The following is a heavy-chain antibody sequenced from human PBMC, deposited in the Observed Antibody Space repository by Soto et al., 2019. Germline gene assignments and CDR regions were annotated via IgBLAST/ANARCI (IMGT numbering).Heavy chain of an antibody. V-gene: IGHV1-2*02. CDR1: GHTFIDYY. CDR2: INPNSGST. J-gene: IGHJ6*02. Sequence: QVQLVQSGAEVKKPGASVKVSCKASGHTFIDYYLHWVRQAPGQGLEWMGWINPNSGSTNLALRFQGRVTMTRDTSVSTVYVELSGLRSDDTAVYYCAGGRYYYAMDVWGRGTTVTVSS. CDR3: AGGRYYYAMDV. D-gene: IGHD3-10*01.